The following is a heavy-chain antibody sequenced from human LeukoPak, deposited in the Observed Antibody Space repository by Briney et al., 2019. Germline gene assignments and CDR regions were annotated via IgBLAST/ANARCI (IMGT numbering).Heavy chain of an antibody. CDR2: IYTSGST. CDR1: GGSTSSGSYY. CDR3: ARDQDYYGSGSYGPDH. J-gene: IGHJ5*02. Sequence: SQTLSLTCTVSGGSTSSGSYYWSWLRPPAGKALEWIGRIYTSGSTNYNPSLKSRVTISVDTSKNQFSLKLSSVTAADTPVYYCARDQDYYGSGSYGPDHWGQGILVTVSS. V-gene: IGHV4-61*02. D-gene: IGHD3-10*01.